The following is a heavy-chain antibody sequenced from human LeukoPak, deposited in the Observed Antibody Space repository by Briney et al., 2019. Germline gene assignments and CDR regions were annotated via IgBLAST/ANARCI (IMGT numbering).Heavy chain of an antibody. CDR3: ASPGITTFDY. J-gene: IGHJ4*02. V-gene: IGHV4-59*08. Sequence: PSQTLSLTCTVSAGSISSHYWRWIRKPPGKGLEWIGYIYYSGSNNYNPSLKSRVTISVDTPKNQFSLRLNSVTAADTAMYYCASPGITTFDYWGQGTLVTVSS. CDR1: AGSISSHY. D-gene: IGHD3-22*01. CDR2: IYYSGSN.